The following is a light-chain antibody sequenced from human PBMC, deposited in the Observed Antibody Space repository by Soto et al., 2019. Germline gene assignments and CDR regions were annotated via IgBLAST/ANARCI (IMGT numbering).Light chain of an antibody. J-gene: IGKJ1*01. V-gene: IGKV4-1*01. CDR3: QQRLNWPPG. CDR1: QSVLYSTNNKNH. CDR2: GAS. Sequence: DIVMTQSPDSLAVSLVESATINCKSSQSVLYSTNNKNHLAWYQQKPGQAPRLLIYGASTRATGVPARFSGSRSGTDFTLTISDLEPADFGLYYCQQRLNWPPGFGQGTKVDIK.